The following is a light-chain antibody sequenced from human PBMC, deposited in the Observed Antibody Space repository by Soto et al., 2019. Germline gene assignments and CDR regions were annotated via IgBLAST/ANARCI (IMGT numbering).Light chain of an antibody. CDR3: ATWDDSLNGGV. CDR2: NKD. Sequence: QSVLTQPPSASGTPGQRVTISCSGSSSNIGSKSVNWYQQVPGTAPKLLIYNKDQRPSGVPDRFSGSKSGTSASLAISGLQSEDEADYYCATWDDSLNGGVFGGGTQLTVL. J-gene: IGLJ3*02. CDR1: SSNIGSKS. V-gene: IGLV1-44*01.